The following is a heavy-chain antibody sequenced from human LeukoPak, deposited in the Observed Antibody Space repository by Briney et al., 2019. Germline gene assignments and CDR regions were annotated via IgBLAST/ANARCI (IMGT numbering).Heavy chain of an antibody. CDR2: FDPEDGET. J-gene: IGHJ6*02. D-gene: IGHD3-10*01. CDR1: GYTLTELS. V-gene: IGHV1-24*01. CDR3: ARDQQYGYYYYYYGMDV. Sequence: ASVKVSCKVSGYTLTELSMHWVRQAPGKRLEWMGGFDPEDGETIYAQKFQGRVTMTEDTSTDTAYMELSSLRSEDTAVYYCARDQQYGYYYYYYGMDVWGQGTTVTVSS.